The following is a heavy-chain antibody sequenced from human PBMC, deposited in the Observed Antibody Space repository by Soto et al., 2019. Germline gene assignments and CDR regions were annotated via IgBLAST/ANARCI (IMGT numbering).Heavy chain of an antibody. CDR3: ARDITMILVVIRGYAFDI. CDR1: GFTFSSYA. CDR2: ISYDGSNK. Sequence: QVQLVASGGGVVKPGRSLRLSCAAAGFTFSSYAMHWVRKAPGKGLERAAVISYDGSNKYYADPVKGRFTISRDNSKNTRYLQMNSLRAEDTAVYYWARDITMILVVIRGYAFDIWGQGTMVTVSS. J-gene: IGHJ3*02. V-gene: IGHV3-30-3*01. D-gene: IGHD3-22*01.